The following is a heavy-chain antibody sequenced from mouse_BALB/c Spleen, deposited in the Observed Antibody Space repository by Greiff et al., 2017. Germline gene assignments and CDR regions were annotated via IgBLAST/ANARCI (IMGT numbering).Heavy chain of an antibody. D-gene: IGHD2-3*01. CDR2: IYPGNSDT. CDR3: TSARWLLHAMDY. V-gene: IGHV1-5*01. CDR1: GYSFTSYW. J-gene: IGHJ4*01. Sequence: EVQLQESGTVLARPGASVKMSCKASGYSFTSYWMHWVKQRPGQGLEWIGAIYPGNSDTSYNQKFKGKAKLTAVTSASTAYMELSSLTNEDSAVYYCTSARWLLHAMDYWGQGTSVTVSS.